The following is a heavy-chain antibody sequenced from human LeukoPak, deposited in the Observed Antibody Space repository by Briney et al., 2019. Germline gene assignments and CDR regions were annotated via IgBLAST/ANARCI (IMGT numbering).Heavy chain of an antibody. V-gene: IGHV4-59*01. Sequence: KPSETLSLTCAVYGGSFSGYWWSWIRQPPGKGLEWIGYIYYSGSTNYNPSLKSRVTISVDTSKNQFSLKLSSVTAADTAVYYCARDYYDSSGYYSPDAFDIWGQGTMVTVSS. J-gene: IGHJ3*02. CDR1: GGSFSGYW. CDR2: IYYSGST. CDR3: ARDYYDSSGYYSPDAFDI. D-gene: IGHD3-22*01.